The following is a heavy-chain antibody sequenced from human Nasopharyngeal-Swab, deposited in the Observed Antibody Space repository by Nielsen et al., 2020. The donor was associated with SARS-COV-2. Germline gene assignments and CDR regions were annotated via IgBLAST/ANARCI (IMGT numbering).Heavy chain of an antibody. CDR3: ARAGEPHVVVVAATTPSFDY. D-gene: IGHD2-15*01. V-gene: IGHV4-34*01. CDR2: INHSGST. Sequence: SETLSLTCAVYGGSFSGYYWSWIRQPPGKGLEWIGEINHSGSTNYNPSLKSRVTISVDTSKNQFSLKLSSVTAADTAVYYCARAGEPHVVVVAATTPSFDYWGQGTLVTVSS. CDR1: GGSFSGYY. J-gene: IGHJ4*02.